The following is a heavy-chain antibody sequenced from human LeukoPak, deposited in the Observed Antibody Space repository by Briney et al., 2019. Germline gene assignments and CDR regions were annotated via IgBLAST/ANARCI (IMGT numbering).Heavy chain of an antibody. D-gene: IGHD3-3*01. CDR3: ANNDFWSHSYYMDV. Sequence: GGSLRLSCAASGFTFSSYSMNWVRQAPGKGLEWVSSISSSSSYIYYADSVKGRFTISRDNAKNSLYLQMNSLRAEDTAVYYCANNDFWSHSYYMDVWGKGTTVTVSS. CDR2: ISSSSSYI. J-gene: IGHJ6*03. V-gene: IGHV3-21*01. CDR1: GFTFSSYS.